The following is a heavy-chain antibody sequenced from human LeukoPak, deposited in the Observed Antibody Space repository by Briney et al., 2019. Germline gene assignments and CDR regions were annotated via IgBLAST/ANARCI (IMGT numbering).Heavy chain of an antibody. D-gene: IGHD3-22*01. CDR3: ARDYYDSSGYRHDAFDI. J-gene: IGHJ3*02. Sequence: PGGSLRLSCAASGFTVSSNYMSWVRQAPGKGLEWVSVIYSGGSTYYADSVKGRFTISRDNSKNTLYLQMNSLRAEDTAVYYCARDYYDSSGYRHDAFDIWGQGTMVPVSS. CDR1: GFTVSSNY. CDR2: IYSGGST. V-gene: IGHV3-53*01.